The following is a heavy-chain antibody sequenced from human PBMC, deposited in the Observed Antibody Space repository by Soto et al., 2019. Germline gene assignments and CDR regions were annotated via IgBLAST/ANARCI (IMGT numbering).Heavy chain of an antibody. CDR1: GGSISSGGYY. J-gene: IGHJ6*02. CDR2: IYYSGTT. CDR3: ASWVAFRVAAAGKSNYHYGMDV. V-gene: IGHV4-31*03. D-gene: IGHD6-13*01. Sequence: QVQLQESGPGLVKPSQTLALTCTVSGGSISSGGYYWSWIRQHPGKGLEWIGYIYYSGTTNYNPSLKSRVTISIDTSKNQFSLKLSSVTAADTAVYYCASWVAFRVAAAGKSNYHYGMDVWGQGTTVTVSS.